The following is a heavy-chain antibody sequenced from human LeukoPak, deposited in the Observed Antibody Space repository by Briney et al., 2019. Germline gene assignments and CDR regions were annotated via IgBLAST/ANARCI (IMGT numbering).Heavy chain of an antibody. D-gene: IGHD3/OR15-3a*01. CDR1: GFTFSSYW. CDR2: IKQDGSEK. J-gene: IGHJ6*03. V-gene: IGHV3-7*01. Sequence: GGSLRLSCAASGFTFSSYWMSWVRQAPGKGLEWVANIKQDGSEKYYVDSVKGRFTISRDNAKNSLYLQMNSLRAEDTAVYYCARVISGYYYYYYYMDVWGKGTTVTVSS. CDR3: ARVISGYYYYYYYMDV.